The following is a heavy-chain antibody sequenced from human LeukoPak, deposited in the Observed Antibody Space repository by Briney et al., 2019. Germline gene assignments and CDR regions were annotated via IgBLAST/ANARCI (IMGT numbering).Heavy chain of an antibody. V-gene: IGHV3-23*01. CDR3: ARASWVSDPDAVR. Sequence: GGSLRLSCAASGISFRNYAMSWVRQAPARGPEWVSSLRGNDETFYADSVKGRFTPSRDDSRNTVYLQLNNLRVDDTAIYYCARASWVSDPDAVRWGQGTQVTVSS. J-gene: IGHJ4*02. CDR1: GISFRNYA. D-gene: IGHD3-10*01. CDR2: LRGNDET.